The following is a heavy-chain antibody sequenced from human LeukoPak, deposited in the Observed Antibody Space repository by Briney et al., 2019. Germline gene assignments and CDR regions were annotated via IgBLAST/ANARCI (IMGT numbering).Heavy chain of an antibody. CDR2: IYSDGST. J-gene: IGHJ4*02. CDR3: ARERGRGRDSPWFDY. CDR1: GFIVSGDF. D-gene: IGHD1-26*01. V-gene: IGHV3-53*01. Sequence: GGSPRLSCAASGFIVSGDFMSWVRQAPGKGLEWVSVIYSDGSTYYADSVKGRFTISRDNSKNTLDLQMTGLRAEDTAVYYCARERGRGRDSPWFDYWGQGTLVTVSS.